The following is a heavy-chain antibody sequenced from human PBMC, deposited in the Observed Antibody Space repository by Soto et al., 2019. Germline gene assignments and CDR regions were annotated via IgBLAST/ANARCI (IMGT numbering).Heavy chain of an antibody. CDR2: ISACNGNT. J-gene: IGHJ4*02. V-gene: IGHV1-18*01. CDR1: GYTFTSYA. Sequence: ASVKVSCKASGYTFTSYAMHWVRQAPGQGLEWMGWISACNGNTNYAQKLQGRVTMTTDTSTSTAYMELRSLRSDDTAVYYCARVPPYMVRGVTAPYYFDYWGQGTLVTVSS. CDR3: ARVPPYMVRGVTAPYYFDY. D-gene: IGHD3-10*01.